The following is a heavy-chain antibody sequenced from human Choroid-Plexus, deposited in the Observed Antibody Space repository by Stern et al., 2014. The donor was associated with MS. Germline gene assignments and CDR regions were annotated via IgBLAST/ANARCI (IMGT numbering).Heavy chain of an antibody. Sequence: ESGGGVVQPGRPLRLSCVASGFTFGSCAMHWVRQAPGKGLEWVAGVSYDGSNMYYADSVKGRFTISRDNSQNTLYMQMSSLRPEDTAVYYCAKDRQYLTYFFDHWGQGSLVTVSS. CDR3: AKDRQYLTYFFDH. D-gene: IGHD2/OR15-2a*01. J-gene: IGHJ5*02. CDR2: VSYDGSNM. CDR1: GFTFGSCA. V-gene: IGHV3-30*18.